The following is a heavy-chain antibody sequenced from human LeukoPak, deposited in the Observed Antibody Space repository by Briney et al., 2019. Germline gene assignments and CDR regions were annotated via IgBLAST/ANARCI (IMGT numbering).Heavy chain of an antibody. J-gene: IGHJ3*02. CDR2: INHSGST. CDR3: AREYRYSGSYGLDI. Sequence: SETLSLTCAVYGGSFSGYYWSWIRQPPGKGLEWIGEINHSGSTNYNPSLKSRVTISVDTSKNQFSLKLSSVTAADTAVYYCAREYRYSGSYGLDIWGQGTMVTVSS. CDR1: GGSFSGYY. V-gene: IGHV4-34*01. D-gene: IGHD1-26*01.